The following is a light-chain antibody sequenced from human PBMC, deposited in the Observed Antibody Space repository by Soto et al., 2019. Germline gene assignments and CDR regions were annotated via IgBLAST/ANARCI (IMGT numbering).Light chain of an antibody. CDR1: QSVSSY. CDR3: HQYNFWPS. CDR2: EAS. J-gene: IGKJ1*01. V-gene: IGKV3-11*01. Sequence: EIVLTQSPVTLSLSPVERATLSCRASQSVSSYLAWYQQKPGQAPRLLMYEASNRATGIPARFSGGGSGTDFTLTISSLEPEDFAVYYCHQYNFWPSFGQGTKVDIK.